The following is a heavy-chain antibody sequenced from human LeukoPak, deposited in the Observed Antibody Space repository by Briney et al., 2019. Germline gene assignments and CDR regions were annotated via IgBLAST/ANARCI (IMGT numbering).Heavy chain of an antibody. CDR3: TTGMAKTTLPFDY. Sequence: GGSLRLSCAASGFTFTNAWMSWVRQAPGKGLEWVGRSKSKNDGGTTDHAAPVKGRFTISRDDSKNTLYLQMNSLKTDDTAVYYCTTGMAKTTLPFDYWGQGTLSPSPQ. CDR2: SKSKNDGGTT. V-gene: IGHV3-15*01. CDR1: GFTFTNAW. J-gene: IGHJ4*02. D-gene: IGHD5-12*01.